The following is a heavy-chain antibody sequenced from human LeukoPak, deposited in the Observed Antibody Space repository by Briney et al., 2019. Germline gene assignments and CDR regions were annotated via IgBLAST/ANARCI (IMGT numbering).Heavy chain of an antibody. CDR2: IYYSGST. D-gene: IGHD1-7*01. V-gene: IGHV4-59*01. J-gene: IGHJ4*02. CDR1: GGSISSYY. Sequence: SETLSLTCTVSGGSISSYYWSWIRQPPGKGLEWIGYIYYSGSTNYNPSLKSRVTISKDTSKNQFSLKLSSVTAADTAVYYCARGGITGTTLDYWGQGTLVTVSS. CDR3: ARGGITGTTLDY.